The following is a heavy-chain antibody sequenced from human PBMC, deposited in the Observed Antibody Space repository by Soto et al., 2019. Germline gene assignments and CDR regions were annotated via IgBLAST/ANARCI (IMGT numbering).Heavy chain of an antibody. CDR2: IDSSNSNT. V-gene: IGHV5-10-1*01. Sequence: PGEDPKIPCEGSGCTFTCYCITWARPLPGKGREEMGKIDSSNSNTTYNPSFRGHVTISADKSNRTAYLQWSSLKAADTGMYYCARADTADVHNGVDVWGQGTPVTVSS. D-gene: IGHD5-18*01. J-gene: IGHJ6*02. CDR3: ARADTADVHNGVDV. CDR1: GCTFTCYC.